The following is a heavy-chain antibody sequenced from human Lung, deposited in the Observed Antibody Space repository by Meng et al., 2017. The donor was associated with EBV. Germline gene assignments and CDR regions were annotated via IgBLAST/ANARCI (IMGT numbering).Heavy chain of an antibody. CDR1: GGSVMSGRYY. V-gene: IGHV4-31*03. Sequence: QLLGSGPGLGERFHSLSLACTVSGGSVMSGRYYWSWVRQQPRKGLELIGYIYYSGSSFYNPSLKSRVTISVDTSKNQFSLNLSSVTAADTAVYYCANAGRFGESLGDYWGQGILVTVSS. CDR2: IYYSGSS. J-gene: IGHJ4*02. CDR3: ANAGRFGESLGDY. D-gene: IGHD3-10*01.